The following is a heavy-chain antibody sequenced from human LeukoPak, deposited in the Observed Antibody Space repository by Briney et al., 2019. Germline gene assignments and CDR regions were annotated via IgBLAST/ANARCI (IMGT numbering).Heavy chain of an antibody. Sequence: GGSLRLSCAASGFAFSSYWMHWVRQAPGKGLVWVSRIKSDGSATLYADSVKGRFTISRDNAKNSLYLQMNSLRAEDTAVYYCARSAGSSSWYEGYYFDYWGQGTLVTVSS. CDR2: IKSDGSAT. J-gene: IGHJ4*02. V-gene: IGHV3-74*03. CDR1: GFAFSSYW. CDR3: ARSAGSSSWYEGYYFDY. D-gene: IGHD6-13*01.